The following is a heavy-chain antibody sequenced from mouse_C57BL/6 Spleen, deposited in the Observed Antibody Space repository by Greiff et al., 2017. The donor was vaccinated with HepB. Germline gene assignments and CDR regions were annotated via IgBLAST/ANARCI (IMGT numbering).Heavy chain of an antibody. CDR2: MYPGDGDT. V-gene: IGHV1-82*01. D-gene: IGHD3-3*01. CDR3: ARGGTDY. Sequence: VQVVESGPELVKPGASVKISCKASGYAFSSSWMNWVKQRPGKGLEWIGRMYPGDGDTNYNGKFKGKATLTADKSSSTAYMQLSSLTSEDSAVYFCARGGTDYWGQGTTLTVSS. CDR1: GYAFSSSW. J-gene: IGHJ2*01.